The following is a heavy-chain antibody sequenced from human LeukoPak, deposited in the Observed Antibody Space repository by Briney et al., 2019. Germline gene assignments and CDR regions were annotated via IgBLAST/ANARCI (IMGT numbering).Heavy chain of an antibody. D-gene: IGHD5-18*01. CDR3: AKHPRIQLWLIGVDY. V-gene: IGHV1-46*01. CDR1: GYTFTSYY. CDR2: INPTGGST. Sequence: ASVKVSCKASGYTFTSYYMHWVRQAPGQGLEWMGLINPTGGSTGYAQKFQGRVTMTRDMSTSTDYMELSSLRAEDTAVYYCAKHPRIQLWLIGVDYWGQGTLVTVSS. J-gene: IGHJ4*02.